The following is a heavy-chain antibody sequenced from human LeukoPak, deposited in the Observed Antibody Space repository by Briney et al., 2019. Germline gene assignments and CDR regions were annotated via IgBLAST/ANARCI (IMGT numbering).Heavy chain of an antibody. CDR1: GFTFSSYS. CDR3: ASKQYYYDSSGLDY. Sequence: GGSLRLSCAASGFTFSSYSMNWVRQAPGKGLEWVSSISSSSSYIYYADSVKGRFTISRDNAKNSLYLQMNSLRAEDTAVYYCASKQYYYDSSGLDYWGQGTLVTVSS. CDR2: ISSSSSYI. V-gene: IGHV3-21*01. D-gene: IGHD3-22*01. J-gene: IGHJ4*02.